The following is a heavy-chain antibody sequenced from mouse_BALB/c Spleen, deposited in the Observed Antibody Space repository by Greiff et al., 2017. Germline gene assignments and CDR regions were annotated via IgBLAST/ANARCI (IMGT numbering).Heavy chain of an antibody. V-gene: IGHV1-87*01. CDR1: GYTFTSYW. J-gene: IGHJ4*01. D-gene: IGHD2-3*01. CDR2: IYPGNSDT. CDR3: ARNDGYYYYAMDY. Sequence: VQLQQSGTVLARPGASVKMSCKASGYTFTSYWMHWVKQRPGQGLEWIGAIYPGNSDTSYNQKFKDKATLTVDKSSSTAYMQLSSPTSEDSAVYYCARNDGYYYYAMDYWGQGTSVTVSS.